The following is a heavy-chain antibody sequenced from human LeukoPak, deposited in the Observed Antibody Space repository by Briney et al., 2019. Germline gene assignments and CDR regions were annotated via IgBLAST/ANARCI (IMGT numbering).Heavy chain of an antibody. V-gene: IGHV3-20*04. J-gene: IGHJ4*02. CDR3: TRKGVSGSSLRQFFDY. CDR1: GFSFDDYG. CDR2: INWNGDRT. D-gene: IGHD2-15*01. Sequence: GGSLRLSCAASGFSFDDYGMSWVRQVPGKGLEWVTGINWNGDRTSYVDSVKGRFTISRDSAKNSLHLQMNSLRVEDTAFYYCTRKGVSGSSLRQFFDYWGQGTLVAVTS.